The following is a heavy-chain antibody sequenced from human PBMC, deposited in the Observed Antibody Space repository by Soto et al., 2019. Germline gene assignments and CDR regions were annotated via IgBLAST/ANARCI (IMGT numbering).Heavy chain of an antibody. J-gene: IGHJ4*02. CDR1: GGSFSGYY. CDR2: INHSGST. CDR3: ARGKLSDYVWGSYRYHFDY. V-gene: IGHV4-34*01. Sequence: SETLALTCAVYGGSFSGYYWSWVRQPPGKGLEWIGEINHSGSTNYNPSLKSRVTISVDTSKNQFSLKLSSVTAADTAVYYCARGKLSDYVWGSYRYHFDYWGQGTVVTVSS. D-gene: IGHD3-16*02.